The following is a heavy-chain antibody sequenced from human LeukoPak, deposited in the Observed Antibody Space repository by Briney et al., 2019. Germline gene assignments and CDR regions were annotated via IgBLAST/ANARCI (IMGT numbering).Heavy chain of an antibody. J-gene: IGHJ4*02. CDR2: IYYSGST. CDR3: ASDNDSGNY. Sequence: SETLSLTCTVSGGSISSSSYYWGWIRQPPGKGLEWIGSIYYSGSTYYNPSLKSRVTISVDTSKNQFSLKLSSVTAADTAVYYCASDNDSGNYWGQGTLVTVSP. D-gene: IGHD4-17*01. CDR1: GGSISSSSYY. V-gene: IGHV4-39*07.